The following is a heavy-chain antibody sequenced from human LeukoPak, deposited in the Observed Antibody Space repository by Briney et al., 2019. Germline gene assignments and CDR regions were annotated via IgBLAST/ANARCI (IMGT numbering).Heavy chain of an antibody. D-gene: IGHD2-15*01. CDR1: GGSISSGGYY. J-gene: IGHJ5*02. CDR3: ARVRPHCSGGSCYLRGGWFDP. Sequence: PSETLSLTCTVSGGSISSGGYYWRWVRQHPGKGLGWIGYIYYSGSTYYNPSLKSRVTISVDTSKNQFSLKLSSVTAADTAVYYCARVRPHCSGGSCYLRGGWFDPWGQGTLVTVSS. CDR2: IYYSGST. V-gene: IGHV4-31*03.